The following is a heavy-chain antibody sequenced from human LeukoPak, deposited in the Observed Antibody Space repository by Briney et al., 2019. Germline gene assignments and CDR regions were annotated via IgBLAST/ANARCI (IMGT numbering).Heavy chain of an antibody. Sequence: ASVKLSCKVSGYTLTELSMHWVRQAPGKGLEWLGGFDPEDGETIYAQTFQGRVTMTEDTSTDTAYMELSSLRSEDTAVYYCATSVRGVIIPIHYWGQGTLVTVSS. V-gene: IGHV1-24*01. CDR2: FDPEDGET. CDR1: GYTLTELS. D-gene: IGHD3-10*01. CDR3: ATSVRGVIIPIHY. J-gene: IGHJ4*02.